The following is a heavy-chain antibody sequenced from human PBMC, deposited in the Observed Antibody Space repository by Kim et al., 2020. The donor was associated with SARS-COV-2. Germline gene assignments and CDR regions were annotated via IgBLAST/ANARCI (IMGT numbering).Heavy chain of an antibody. Sequence: GESLKISCKGSGYSFTSYWIGWVRQMPGKGLEWMGIIYPGDSDTRYSPSFQGQVTISADKSISTAYLQWSSLKASDTAMYYCARRSHYYGSGSYSYYYGMDVWGHETTVTASS. J-gene: IGHJ6*02. D-gene: IGHD3-10*01. CDR2: IYPGDSDT. V-gene: IGHV5-51*01. CDR3: ARRSHYYGSGSYSYYYGMDV. CDR1: GYSFTSYW.